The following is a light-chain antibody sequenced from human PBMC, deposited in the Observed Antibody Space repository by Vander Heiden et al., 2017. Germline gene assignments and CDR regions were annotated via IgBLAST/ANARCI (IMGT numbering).Light chain of an antibody. CDR1: QSVSSSY. J-gene: IGKJ4*01. CDR2: GAS. V-gene: IGKV3-20*01. CDR3: QQDGSSPLT. Sequence: ELVLTQSPGTLSLSPGERATLPCRASQSVSSSYLAWYQQKPGQAPRLLIYGASSRATGIPDRFSGSGSGTDFTLTISRLEPEDFAVYYCQQDGSSPLTFGGGTKVEIK.